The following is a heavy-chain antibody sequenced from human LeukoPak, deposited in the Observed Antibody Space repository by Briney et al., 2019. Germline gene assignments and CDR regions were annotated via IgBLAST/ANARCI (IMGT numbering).Heavy chain of an antibody. Sequence: GGSLRLSCAASGFTFSSYSMNWVRQAPGKGLEWVSSISSSSSYIYYADSVKGRFTISRDNAKNSLYLQMNSLRVEDTAVYYCARDYYDSSGSYTPGYWGQGTLVTVSS. J-gene: IGHJ4*02. CDR2: ISSSSSYI. CDR3: ARDYYDSSGSYTPGY. CDR1: GFTFSSYS. V-gene: IGHV3-21*06. D-gene: IGHD3-22*01.